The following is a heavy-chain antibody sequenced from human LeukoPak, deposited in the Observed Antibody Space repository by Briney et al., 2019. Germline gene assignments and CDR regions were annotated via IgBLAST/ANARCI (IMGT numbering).Heavy chain of an antibody. CDR1: GGSVRDHY. V-gene: IGHV4-34*01. D-gene: IGHD3-10*01. CDR3: ARDYGMVRGAGGDY. J-gene: IGHJ4*02. CDR2: IHHSGST. Sequence: SETLSLTCAVSGGSVRDHYWSWIRQPPGKGLEWIAEIHHSGSTKYNPSLQSRVTISMDTSKNQFSLKLNSMTAADTAVYYCARDYGMVRGAGGDYWGQGTLVTVSS.